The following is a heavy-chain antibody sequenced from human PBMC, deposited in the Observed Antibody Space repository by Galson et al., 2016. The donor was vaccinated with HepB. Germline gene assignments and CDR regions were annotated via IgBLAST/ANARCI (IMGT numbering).Heavy chain of an antibody. J-gene: IGHJ4*02. V-gene: IGHV3-23*01. CDR2: SSGRGTE. CDR3: PKQRGHPVNSYYFDC. Sequence: SLRLSCAASGFTFSSYAVSWVRQAPGKGLEWVAASSGRGTEYYAGSVRGRFTVSRDNSKNTLFLQLNGLRVEDTAIYYCPKQRGHPVNSYYFDCWGQGALVTVST. CDR1: GFTFSSYA. D-gene: IGHD5-12*01.